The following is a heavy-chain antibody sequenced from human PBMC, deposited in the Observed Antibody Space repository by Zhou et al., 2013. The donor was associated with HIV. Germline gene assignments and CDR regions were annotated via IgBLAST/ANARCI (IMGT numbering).Heavy chain of an antibody. J-gene: IGHJ6*02. V-gene: IGHV1-18*01. D-gene: IGHD3-10*01. CDR3: ARDQTMVRGVMRNYYYGMDV. CDR2: ISSYTGDT. Sequence: QVQLLQSGSEMKKPGASVKVSCKTSGYTFTNYGISWVRQAPGQGLEWLGSISSYTGDTNYAQKLQGRVTMTTDTSTSTAYMELRSLRSDDTAVYYCARDQTMVRGVMRNYYYGMDVWGQGTTVTVSS. CDR1: GYTFTNYG.